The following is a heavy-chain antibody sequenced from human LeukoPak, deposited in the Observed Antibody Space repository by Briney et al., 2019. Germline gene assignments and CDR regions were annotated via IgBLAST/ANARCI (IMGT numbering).Heavy chain of an antibody. CDR2: ITTATSSYI. J-gene: IGHJ4*02. V-gene: IGHV3-21*01. Sequence: GGSLRLSCAASGFTFSSHDMNWVRQAPGKWLEWVSSITTATSSYIYYADSVKGRFTISRDDAKNSLYLQMDSLRAEDTAVYYCARDYGGPNYFDYWGQGTLVTVSS. CDR3: ARDYGGPNYFDY. D-gene: IGHD2-15*01. CDR1: GFTFSSHD.